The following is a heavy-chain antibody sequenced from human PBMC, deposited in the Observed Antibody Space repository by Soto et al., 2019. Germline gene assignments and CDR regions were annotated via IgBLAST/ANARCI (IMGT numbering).Heavy chain of an antibody. V-gene: IGHV3-23*01. Sequence: EVQLLESGGDLVQPGRSLRLSCVASRFTFSSYAMNWARQAPGMGLEWVSGISSGGGRTHYADAVKGRFIIPRDNSKNAPYLHMNSRRAEDTPTYYCARSPHFYYYSMDVRGKGTTGTGS. CDR1: RFTFSSYA. CDR3: ARSPHFYYYSMDV. J-gene: IGHJ6*03. CDR2: ISSGGGRT.